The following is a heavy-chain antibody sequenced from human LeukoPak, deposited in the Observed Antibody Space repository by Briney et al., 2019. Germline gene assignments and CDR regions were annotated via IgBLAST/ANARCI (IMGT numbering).Heavy chain of an antibody. CDR2: ISWNSGSI. J-gene: IGHJ5*02. D-gene: IGHD3-10*01. CDR1: GFTFDDYA. V-gene: IGHV3-9*01. CDR3: AKGGRGLYNWFDP. Sequence: GGSLRLYCAASGFTFDDYAMHWGRQAPGKGLEWVSGISWNSGSIGYADSVKGRFTISRDNAKNSLYLQMNSLRAEDTALYYCAKGGRGLYNWFDPWGQGTLATVPS.